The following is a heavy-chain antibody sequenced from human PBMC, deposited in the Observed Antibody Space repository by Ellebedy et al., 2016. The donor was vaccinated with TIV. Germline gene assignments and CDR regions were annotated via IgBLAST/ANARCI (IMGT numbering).Heavy chain of an antibody. J-gene: IGHJ4*02. Sequence: GESLKISXAASGFTFSNYGMSWVRQAPGKGLEWVSVLSGSGGNTYYADSVKGRFTISRDNSKNTLYLQMNSLRAEDTAVYYCAKRAYNSGGSFDYWGQGTLVTVSS. V-gene: IGHV3-23*01. CDR1: GFTFSNYG. CDR2: LSGSGGNT. D-gene: IGHD3-10*01. CDR3: AKRAYNSGGSFDY.